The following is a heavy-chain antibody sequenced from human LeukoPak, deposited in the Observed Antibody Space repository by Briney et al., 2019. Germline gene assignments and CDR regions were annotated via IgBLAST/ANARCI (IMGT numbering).Heavy chain of an antibody. D-gene: IGHD3-22*01. CDR3: ARGYYDSSGYFGGDY. J-gene: IGHJ4*02. CDR2: ISNSGRTK. CDR1: GFTFSSYD. V-gene: IGHV3-48*03. Sequence: PGGSLRLSCAASGFTFSSYDTNWVRQAPGKGLEWVSYISNSGRTKYYADSVKGRFTISRDNAKNSLYLQMNSLRAEDTAVYYCARGYYDSSGYFGGDYWGQGTLVTVSS.